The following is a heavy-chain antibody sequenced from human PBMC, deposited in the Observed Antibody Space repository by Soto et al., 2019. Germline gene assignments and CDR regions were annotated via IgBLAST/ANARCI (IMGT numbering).Heavy chain of an antibody. V-gene: IGHV1-8*01. CDR2: MNPNSGNT. Sequence: QVQLVQSGAEVKKPGASVKVSCKASGYTFPSYDINWVRQATGQGLEWMGWMNPNSGNTGYAQKFQGRVTMTRNTSISTAYMELSSLRSEDTAVYYCARERAAAGSNWFDPWGQGTLVTVSS. CDR1: GYTFPSYD. D-gene: IGHD6-13*01. J-gene: IGHJ5*02. CDR3: ARERAAAGSNWFDP.